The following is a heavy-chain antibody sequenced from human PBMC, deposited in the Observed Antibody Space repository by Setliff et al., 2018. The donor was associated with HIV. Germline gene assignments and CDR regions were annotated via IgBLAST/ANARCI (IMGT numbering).Heavy chain of an antibody. J-gene: IGHJ4*02. CDR2: IYYSGST. CDR3: ARLGPYMYYFDY. Sequence: SETLSLTCTVSGGSISSGGYYWSWIRQHPGKGLEWIGYIYYSGSTYYNPSLKSLVTISVDTSKNQFSLKLSSVTAADTAVYYCARLGPYMYYFDYWGQGTLVTVSS. V-gene: IGHV4-31*01. CDR1: GGSISSGGYY. D-gene: IGHD1-1*01.